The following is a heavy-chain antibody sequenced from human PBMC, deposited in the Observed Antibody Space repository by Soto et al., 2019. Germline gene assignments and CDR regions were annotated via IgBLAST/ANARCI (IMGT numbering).Heavy chain of an antibody. CDR1: GGTFGSSA. V-gene: IGHV1-69*01. J-gene: IGHJ6*02. Sequence: VQLVQSGAEVKKPGSSVKVSCKASGGTFGSSAISWVRQAPGQGLEWMGGIIPIPGTANYAQKFQGRVTIAADESTSTAYMELSSLRSEDTAVYYCARSQGSSTSLEIYYYYYYGMDVWGQGTTVTVSS. D-gene: IGHD2-2*01. CDR3: ARSQGSSTSLEIYYYYYYGMDV. CDR2: IIPIPGTA.